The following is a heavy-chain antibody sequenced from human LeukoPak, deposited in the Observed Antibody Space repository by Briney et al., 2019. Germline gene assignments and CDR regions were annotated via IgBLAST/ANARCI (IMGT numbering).Heavy chain of an antibody. Sequence: SETLSLTCTVSDGSINTYSYYWSWIRQPPGKGLEWIGEINHSGSTNYNPSLKSRVTISVDTSKNQFSLKLSSVTAADTAVYYCARGGGPRLTLWFGESMPWWPLYGMDVWGQGTTVTVSS. D-gene: IGHD3-10*01. CDR1: DGSINTYSYY. CDR2: INHSGST. J-gene: IGHJ6*02. CDR3: ARGGGPRLTLWFGESMPWWPLYGMDV. V-gene: IGHV4-34*01.